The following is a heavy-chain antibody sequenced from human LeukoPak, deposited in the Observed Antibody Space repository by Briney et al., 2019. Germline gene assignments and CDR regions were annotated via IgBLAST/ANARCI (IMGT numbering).Heavy chain of an antibody. J-gene: IGHJ4*02. CDR3: ARLPGIAAAGFDY. CDR1: GSRFTSYW. CDR2: IYPGDSDT. V-gene: IGHV5-51*01. D-gene: IGHD6-13*01. Sequence: GESLQISCQGSGSRFTSYWIGWVRQVPAKGLGSMGIIYPGDSDTRYRPSFQGQVTISADKSISTAYLQWSSLKASDTAMYYCARLPGIAAAGFDYWGQGTLVTVSS.